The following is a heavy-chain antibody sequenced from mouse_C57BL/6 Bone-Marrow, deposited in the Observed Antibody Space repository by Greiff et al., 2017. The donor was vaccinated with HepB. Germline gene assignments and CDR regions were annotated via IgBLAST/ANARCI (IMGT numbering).Heavy chain of an antibody. CDR2: INSNGGST. J-gene: IGHJ2*01. CDR1: GFTFSSYG. Sequence: EVKLVESGGGLVQPGGSLKLSCAASGFTFSSYGMSWVRQTPDKRLELVATINSNGGSTYYPDSVKGRFTISRDNAKNTQYLQMSSLKSEDTAMYYCARDRDYGSTLFDYWGQGTTLTVSS. CDR3: ARDRDYGSTLFDY. D-gene: IGHD1-1*01. V-gene: IGHV5-6-3*01.